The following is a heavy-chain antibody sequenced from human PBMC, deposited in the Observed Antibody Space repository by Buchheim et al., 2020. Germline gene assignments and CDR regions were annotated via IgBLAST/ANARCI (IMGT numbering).Heavy chain of an antibody. CDR3: AKADYYYDSSGYYPFDY. CDR1: GFTFSSYA. Sequence: EVQLLESGGGLVQPGGSLRLSCAASGFTFSSYAMSWVRQAPGKGLEWVSAISGSGGSTYYADSVKGRFTISRDNSKNKLYLQMNSLRAEDTAVYYCAKADYYYDSSGYYPFDYWGQGTL. CDR2: ISGSGGST. J-gene: IGHJ4*02. V-gene: IGHV3-23*01. D-gene: IGHD3-22*01.